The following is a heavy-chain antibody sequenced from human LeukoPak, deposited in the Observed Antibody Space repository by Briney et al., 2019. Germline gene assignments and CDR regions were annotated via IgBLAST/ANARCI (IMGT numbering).Heavy chain of an antibody. CDR1: GFTFSGSA. CDR2: IRSKANGYAT. V-gene: IGHV3-73*01. D-gene: IGHD1-26*01. CDR3: TISSGSYYYYYGMDV. Sequence: AGGSLRLSCAASGFTFSGSAMHCVRQASGKGLEWVGRIRSKANGYATAYAASVKGRFTVSRDDSKNTAYLQMNSLKTEDTAVYYCTISSGSYYYYYGMDVWGQGTTVTVSS. J-gene: IGHJ6*02.